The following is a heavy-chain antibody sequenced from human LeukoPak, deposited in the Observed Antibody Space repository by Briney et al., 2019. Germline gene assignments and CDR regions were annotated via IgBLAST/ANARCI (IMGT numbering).Heavy chain of an antibody. CDR1: GFTFSSYA. CDR3: ARGPSV. J-gene: IGHJ6*02. CDR2: ISYDGSNK. V-gene: IGHV3-30-3*01. Sequence: GGSLRLSCAASGFTFSSYAMLWVRQAPGKGLEWVAVISYDGSNKYYADSVKGRFTISRDNSKNTLYLQMNSLRAEDTAVYYCARGPSVWGQGTTVTVSS.